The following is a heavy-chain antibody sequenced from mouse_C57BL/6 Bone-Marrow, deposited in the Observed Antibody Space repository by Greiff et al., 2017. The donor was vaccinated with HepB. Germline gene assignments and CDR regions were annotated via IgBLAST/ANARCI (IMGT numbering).Heavy chain of an antibody. J-gene: IGHJ2*01. V-gene: IGHV14-3*01. CDR1: GFNIKNTY. CDR2: IDPANGNT. Sequence: VQLQQSVAELVRPGASVKLSCTASGFNIKNTYMHWVKQRPEQGLEWIGRIDPANGNTKYAPKFQGKATITADTSSNTAYLQLSSLTSEDTALYYCASTFYYGSSSYFDYWGQGTTLTVSS. D-gene: IGHD1-1*01. CDR3: ASTFYYGSSSYFDY.